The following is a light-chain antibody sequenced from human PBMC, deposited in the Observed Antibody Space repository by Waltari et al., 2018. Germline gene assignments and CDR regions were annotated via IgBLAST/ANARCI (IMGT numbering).Light chain of an antibody. CDR1: QRFSSSC. CDR3: QQYGSSPRT. CDR2: GAS. V-gene: IGKV3-20*01. Sequence: VLTQSPGPLSLSPGEIAPPSCRASQRFSSSCLAGYQQKPGQAPRLLIYGASSRATGIPDRFSGSGSGTDFTLTISRLEPEDFAVYYCQQYGSSPRTFGQGTKVEV. J-gene: IGKJ1*01.